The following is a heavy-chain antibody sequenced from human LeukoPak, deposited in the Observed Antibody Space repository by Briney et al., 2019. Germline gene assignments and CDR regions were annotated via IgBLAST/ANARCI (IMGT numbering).Heavy chain of an antibody. J-gene: IGHJ4*02. CDR1: GFTFSSSW. CDR3: AKGYKNPPRYYYGSGSYCLDY. V-gene: IGHV3-74*01. D-gene: IGHD3-10*01. Sequence: GGSLRLSCAASGFTFSSSWMHWVRQAPGKGLVWVSRINSDGSSTSYADSVKGRFTISRDNSKNTLYLQMNSLRAEDTAVYYCAKGYKNPPRYYYGSGSYCLDYWGQGTLVTVSS. CDR2: INSDGSST.